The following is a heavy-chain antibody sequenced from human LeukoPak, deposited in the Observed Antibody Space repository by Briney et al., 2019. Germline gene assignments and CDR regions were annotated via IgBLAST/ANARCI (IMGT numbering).Heavy chain of an antibody. D-gene: IGHD6-6*01. CDR3: AREGGISARRIGWFDP. Sequence: GASVKVSCKASGYTFTSYYMHWVRQAPGQGLEWMGIINPSGGSTSYAQKFQGRVTMTRDMSTSTVYMELGSLRSEDTAVYYCAREGGISARRIGWFDPWGQGTLVTVSS. CDR1: GYTFTSYY. V-gene: IGHV1-46*01. J-gene: IGHJ5*02. CDR2: INPSGGST.